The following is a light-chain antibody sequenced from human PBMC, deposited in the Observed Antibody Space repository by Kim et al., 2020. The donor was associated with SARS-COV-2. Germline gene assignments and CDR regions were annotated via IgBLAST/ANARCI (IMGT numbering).Light chain of an antibody. CDR1: QGMRND. CDR3: LQDYNYPDT. V-gene: IGKV1-6*01. Sequence: CTSVGDTDNITCRKSQGMRNDLGWYQQKTGKAPKLLIYSASSLKSGVPSRFSGSRSGTDFTLTISSLQPEDFATYYCLQDYNYPDTFGQGTKLEI. CDR2: SAS. J-gene: IGKJ2*01.